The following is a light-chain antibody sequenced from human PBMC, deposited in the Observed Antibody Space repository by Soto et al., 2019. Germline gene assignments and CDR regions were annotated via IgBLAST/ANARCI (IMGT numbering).Light chain of an antibody. J-gene: IGKJ4*01. V-gene: IGKV3-11*01. CDR1: ESVGTF. CDR3: QQRSKWPPLT. Sequence: EIVLTQSPATLSLSPGERATLSCRASESVGTFLAWYQQKPGQTPRLLIFDVSIRAAGIPARFSGSGSGTDFTLTISSLEPEDFAVYYCQQRSKWPPLTFGGGTRLEIK. CDR2: DVS.